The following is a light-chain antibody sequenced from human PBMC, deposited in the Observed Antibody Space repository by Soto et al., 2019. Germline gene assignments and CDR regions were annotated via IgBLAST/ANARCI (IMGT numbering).Light chain of an antibody. CDR2: EAS. CDR1: RSISYR. Sequence: DIQMTQSPSTLSASVGDRVTITCRASRSISYRLAWFQQKPGKAPKLLIFEASTLESGVPSRFSGSGSGTEFTLTINSLQPDDFATYYCHQYNTYSGTFGQGTKVDIK. J-gene: IGKJ1*01. V-gene: IGKV1-5*01. CDR3: HQYNTYSGT.